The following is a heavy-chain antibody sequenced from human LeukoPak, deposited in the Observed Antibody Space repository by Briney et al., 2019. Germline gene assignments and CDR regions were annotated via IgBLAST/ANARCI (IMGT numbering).Heavy chain of an antibody. CDR3: ARDSMATFRVDY. J-gene: IGHJ4*02. CDR1: GFTFSSYG. Sequence: GGSLRLSCAASGFTFSSYGMHWVRQAPGKGLEWVSVIYSGGSTYYTDSVKGRFIISRDNSKNTLYLHMNNLRAEDTAVYYCARDSMATFRVDYWGQGTLVTVSS. V-gene: IGHV3-66*01. D-gene: IGHD5-24*01. CDR2: IYSGGST.